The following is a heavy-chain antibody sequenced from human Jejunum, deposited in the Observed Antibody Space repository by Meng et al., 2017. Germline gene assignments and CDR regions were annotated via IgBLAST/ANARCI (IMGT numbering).Heavy chain of an antibody. J-gene: IGHJ4*02. D-gene: IGHD2-8*01. CDR3: GRVVDNEFDY. V-gene: IGHV1-8*01. CDR2: MDPNLGNT. CDR1: GYSFTSFH. Sequence: QVQLVQSGAEVRKPGTSVKVSCKPSGYSFTSFHINWLRQATGQRPEWMGWMDPNLGNTDYAQKFQGRVTMTRDTSTSTAFMELSSLKSDDSAVYYCGRVVDNEFDYWGQGTLVTVSS.